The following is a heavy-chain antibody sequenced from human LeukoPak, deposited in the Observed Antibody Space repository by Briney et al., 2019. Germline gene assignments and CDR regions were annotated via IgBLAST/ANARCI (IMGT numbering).Heavy chain of an antibody. J-gene: IGHJ6*03. CDR1: RGFFSGYY. V-gene: IGHV4-34*01. CDR2: TDHSGST. D-gene: IGHD2-8*01. Sequence: SETLSLTCAVYRGFFSGYYWTWIRQSPGKGLEWIGETDHSGSTIYNPSLKSRVAISVDTSKNQFSLHLSSVTAADTSIYYCAIMAAYGIPRGYYYVDVWGKGTTVTVSS. CDR3: AIMAAYGIPRGYYYVDV.